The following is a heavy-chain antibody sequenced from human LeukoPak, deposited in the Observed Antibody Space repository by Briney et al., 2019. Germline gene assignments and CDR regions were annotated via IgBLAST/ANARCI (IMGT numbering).Heavy chain of an antibody. Sequence: ASVKVSCKASGYTFTRYDINWVRQATGQGLEWMGWMNTKSGNTGHAQKFQGRVTITRDTSISTVYMELISLRSEDTALYFCARVDGSPDYWGQGTLVIVSS. V-gene: IGHV1-8*03. CDR3: ARVDGSPDY. D-gene: IGHD2-15*01. CDR1: GYTFTRYD. CDR2: MNTKSGNT. J-gene: IGHJ4*02.